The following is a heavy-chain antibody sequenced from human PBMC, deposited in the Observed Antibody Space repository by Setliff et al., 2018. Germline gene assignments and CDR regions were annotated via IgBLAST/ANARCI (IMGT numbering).Heavy chain of an antibody. V-gene: IGHV1-3*01. CDR2: INAGNGNT. Sequence: ASVKVSCKASGYTFPSYAMHWVRQAPGQRLEWMGWINAGNGNTKYSQKFQGRVTITRDTSASTAYMELSSLRSEDTAVYYCARDKLWLMGYYYYYYMDVWGKGTTVTVSS. J-gene: IGHJ6*03. CDR3: ARDKLWLMGYYYYYYMDV. CDR1: GYTFPSYA. D-gene: IGHD5-18*01.